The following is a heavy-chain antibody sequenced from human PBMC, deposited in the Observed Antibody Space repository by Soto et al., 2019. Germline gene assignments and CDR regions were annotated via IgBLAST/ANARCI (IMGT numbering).Heavy chain of an antibody. CDR2: ISYDGSNK. J-gene: IGHJ3*02. CDR3: AKRGSSRYFDWLFGAFDS. D-gene: IGHD3-9*01. Sequence: PGGSRRLSCSASAFTFISYGMHWFRQAPGKGLEGVAVISYDGSNKYYADSVKGRFTISRDNSKISLYLQMASLRAKGTAVYYCAKRGSSRYFDWLFGAFDSWGQGSMVTFSS. CDR1: AFTFISYG. V-gene: IGHV3-30*18.